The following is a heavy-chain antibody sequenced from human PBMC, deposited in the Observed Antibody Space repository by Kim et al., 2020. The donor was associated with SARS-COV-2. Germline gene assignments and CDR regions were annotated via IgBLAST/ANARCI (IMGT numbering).Heavy chain of an antibody. J-gene: IGHJ6*02. CDR3: ARYCSGGSCPIYYGMDV. Sequence: ASVKVSCKASGYTFTSYYMHWVRQAPGQGLEWMGIINPSGGSTSYAQKFQGRVTMTRDTSTSTVYMELSSLRSEDTAVYYCARYCSGGSCPIYYGMDVWGQGTTVTVSS. V-gene: IGHV1-46*01. D-gene: IGHD2-15*01. CDR2: INPSGGST. CDR1: GYTFTSYY.